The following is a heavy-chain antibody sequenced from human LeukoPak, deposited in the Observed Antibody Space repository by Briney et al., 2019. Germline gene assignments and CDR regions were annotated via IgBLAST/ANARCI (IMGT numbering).Heavy chain of an antibody. V-gene: IGHV4-59*08. CDR2: IYHSGST. Sequence: SETLSLTCTVSGGSISNYYWSWIRQPPGKGLEWIGYIYHSGSTDYNPSLKSRVTLSVDTSENQFSLSLSCVTAADTAVYYCARHIPYQILGWFDPWGQGTLVTVSS. CDR3: ARHIPYQILGWFDP. CDR1: GGSISNYY. D-gene: IGHD2-2*01. J-gene: IGHJ5*02.